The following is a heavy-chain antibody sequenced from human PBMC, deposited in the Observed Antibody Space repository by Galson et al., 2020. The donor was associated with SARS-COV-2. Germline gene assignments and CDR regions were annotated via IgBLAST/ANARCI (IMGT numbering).Heavy chain of an antibody. D-gene: IGHD3-22*01. CDR2: IYSGGST. Sequence: GGSLRLSCAASGFTVSSNYMSWVRQAPGKGLEWVSVIYSGGSTYYADSVKGRFTISRDNSKNTLYLQMNSLRAEDTAVYYCARDPSHSSGDCDCWGQGSLVTVAS. V-gene: IGHV3-53*01. CDR1: GFTVSSNY. J-gene: IGHJ4*02. CDR3: ARDPSHSSGDCDC.